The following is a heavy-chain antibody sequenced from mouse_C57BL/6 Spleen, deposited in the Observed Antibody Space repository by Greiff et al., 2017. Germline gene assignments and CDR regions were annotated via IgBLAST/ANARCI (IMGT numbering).Heavy chain of an antibody. CDR3: ARALYYGNNQAWFAY. V-gene: IGHV1-64*01. CDR2: IHPNRGST. Sequence: QVQLQQPGAELVKPGASVKLSCKASGYTFTSYWMHWVKQRPGQGLEWIGMIHPNRGSTNYNEKFKSKATLTVDKSSSTAYMQLSSLTSEDSAVYYCARALYYGNNQAWFAYWGQGTLVTVSA. D-gene: IGHD2-1*01. CDR1: GYTFTSYW. J-gene: IGHJ3*01.